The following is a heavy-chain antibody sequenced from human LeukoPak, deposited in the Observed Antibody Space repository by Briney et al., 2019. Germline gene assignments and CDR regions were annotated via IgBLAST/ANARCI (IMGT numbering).Heavy chain of an antibody. D-gene: IGHD1-26*01. J-gene: IGHJ3*02. CDR2: IIQIFGTA. CDR1: GGTFSSYA. Sequence: GASVKVSCKASGGTFSSYAISWVRQAPGQGLEWVGGIIQIFGTANYAQKFQGRVTITTDDSKNTLYMELSSLRSEDTAVYYCASQRGPVIYSGSPGAFDIWGQGTMVTVSS. V-gene: IGHV1-69*05. CDR3: ASQRGPVIYSGSPGAFDI.